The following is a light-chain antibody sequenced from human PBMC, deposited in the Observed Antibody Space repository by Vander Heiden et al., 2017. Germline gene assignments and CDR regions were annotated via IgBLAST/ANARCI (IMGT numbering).Light chain of an antibody. CDR3: SSYTSSSPLYV. Sequence: PGQSITISCTGTSSDVGGYNYVSWYQQHPGKAPKLMIYDVSNRPSGVSNRFSGSKSGNTASLTISGLQAEDEADYYCSSYTSSSPLYVFGTGTKVTVL. J-gene: IGLJ1*01. V-gene: IGLV2-14*04. CDR1: SSDVGGYNY. CDR2: DVS.